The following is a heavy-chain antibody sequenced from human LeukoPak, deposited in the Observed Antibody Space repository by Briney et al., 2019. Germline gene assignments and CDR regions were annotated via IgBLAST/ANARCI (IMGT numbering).Heavy chain of an antibody. J-gene: IGHJ3*02. CDR1: GFTFDDHA. CDR3: ARRGLVPAFDI. V-gene: IGHV3-9*03. Sequence: GRSLRLSCAASGFTFDDHAMHWVRQAPGKGLEWVSGMSWNSGSIAYADSVKGRFTISRDNAKNSLYLQMNSLRAEDMAVYYCARRGLVPAFDIWGQGTMVSVTS. D-gene: IGHD3-10*02. CDR2: MSWNSGSI.